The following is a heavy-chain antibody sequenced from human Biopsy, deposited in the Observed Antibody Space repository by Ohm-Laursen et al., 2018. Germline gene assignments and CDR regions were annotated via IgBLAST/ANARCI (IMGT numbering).Heavy chain of an antibody. V-gene: IGHV1-69*01. CDR3: ARGPHSGSHSCFDY. D-gene: IGHD1-26*01. CDR1: GCTFINYA. J-gene: IGHJ4*02. Sequence: SSVKVSCKASGCTFINYAISWVRQAPGQGLEWMGGIIPMFGTANYAQMFQGRVTISADESTSTSYMELSSLTTEDTAIYYCARGPHSGSHSCFDYWGQGTLVTVSS. CDR2: IIPMFGTA.